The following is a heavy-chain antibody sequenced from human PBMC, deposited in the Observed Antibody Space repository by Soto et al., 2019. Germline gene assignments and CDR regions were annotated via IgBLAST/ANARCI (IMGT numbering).Heavy chain of an antibody. CDR2: IWYDGSYK. D-gene: IGHD1-26*01. J-gene: IGHJ4*02. CDR3: ARGPYSGSYYFDY. CDR1: GFTFSSYG. Sequence: GGSQRLSCAASGFTFSSYGMHWVRQAPGKGLEWVAVIWYDGSYKYYADSVKGRFTISRDNSKNTLYLQMNSLRAEDTAVYYCARGPYSGSYYFDYWGQGTLVTVSS. V-gene: IGHV3-33*01.